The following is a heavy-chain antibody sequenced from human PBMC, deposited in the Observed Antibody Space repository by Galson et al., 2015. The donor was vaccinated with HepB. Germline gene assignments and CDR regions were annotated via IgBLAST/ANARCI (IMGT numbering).Heavy chain of an antibody. CDR2: INPSGTSA. V-gene: IGHV1-46*01. Sequence: SVKVSCKASGYTFTHSYFYWVRQAPGQGLEWMGIINPSGTSAFYAQNFQGRVTMTRDTSTSTIFMELSSLKSEDTAVYYCATGGGLVQHLWFDWFDIWGQGTLVTVSS. CDR1: GYTFTHSY. CDR3: ATGGGLVQHLWFDWFDI. D-gene: IGHD3-10*01. J-gene: IGHJ5*02.